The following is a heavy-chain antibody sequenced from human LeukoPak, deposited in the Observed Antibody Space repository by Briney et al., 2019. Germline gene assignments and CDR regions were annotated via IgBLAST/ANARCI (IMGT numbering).Heavy chain of an antibody. V-gene: IGHV1-2*02. CDR2: INPNSGAT. J-gene: IGHJ4*02. CDR1: GYTFTNYY. Sequence: ASVKVSCNASGYTFTNYYLNWVRQAPGQGLEWMGWINPNSGATNYQQNFQGRVTMTRGTSITTAYMELSSLRSDDAAVYYCARGAYYADNLPLHYWGQGTLVTVSS. D-gene: IGHD3-22*01. CDR3: ARGAYYADNLPLHY.